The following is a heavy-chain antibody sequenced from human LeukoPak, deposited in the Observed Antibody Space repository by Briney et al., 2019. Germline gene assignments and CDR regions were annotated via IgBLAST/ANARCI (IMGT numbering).Heavy chain of an antibody. D-gene: IGHD5-12*01. CDR2: IKKDGSEQ. CDR3: ARARGWLDAFDI. Sequence: GGSLRLSCAVSGFTFSSYWMSWVRQAPGKGLEWVANIKKDGSEQYYVDSVKGRFTISRDNAKNSLYLQMNSLRAEDTAVYYCARARGWLDAFDIWGQGTMVTVSS. J-gene: IGHJ3*02. V-gene: IGHV3-7*01. CDR1: GFTFSSYW.